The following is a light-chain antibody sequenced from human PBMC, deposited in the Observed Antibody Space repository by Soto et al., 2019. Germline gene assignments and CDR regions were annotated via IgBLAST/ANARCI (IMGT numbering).Light chain of an antibody. CDR2: DAS. Sequence: EIVLTQSPATLSLSPGERATLSCRASQSVSSYLAWYQQKPGQAPRLLIYDASNRATGIPARFSGSGSGTDVTLTISSLEPDAFAVSSRQQRSTWPLTFGGGTKGEIK. J-gene: IGKJ4*01. V-gene: IGKV3-11*01. CDR3: QQRSTWPLT. CDR1: QSVSSY.